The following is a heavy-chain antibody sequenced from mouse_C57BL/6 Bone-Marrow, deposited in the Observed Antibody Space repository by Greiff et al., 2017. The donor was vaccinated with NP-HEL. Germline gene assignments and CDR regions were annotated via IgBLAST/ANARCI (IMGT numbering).Heavy chain of an antibody. CDR3: ANPKTYDYDGGGFAY. V-gene: IGHV5-17*01. D-gene: IGHD2-4*01. J-gene: IGHJ3*01. CDR2: ISSGSSTI. Sequence: EVQGVESGGGLVKPGGSLKLSCAASGFTFSDYGMHWVRQAPEKGLEWVAYISSGSSTIYYAATVKGRFTISRENAKNTLFLQMTSLRSEDTAMYYCANPKTYDYDGGGFAYWGQGTLVTVSA. CDR1: GFTFSDYG.